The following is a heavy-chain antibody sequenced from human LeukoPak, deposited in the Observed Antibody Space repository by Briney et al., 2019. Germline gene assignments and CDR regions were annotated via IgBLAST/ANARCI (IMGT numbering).Heavy chain of an antibody. CDR2: IYYSGST. V-gene: IGHV4-59*01. Sequence: PSETLSLTCTVSGGSISSYYWSWIRQPPGKGLEWIGYIYYSGSTNYNPSLESRVTISVDTSKNQFSLKLSSVTAADTAVYYCARLTHYYGSGRTFDPWGQGTLVTVSS. J-gene: IGHJ5*02. D-gene: IGHD3-10*01. CDR1: GGSISSYY. CDR3: ARLTHYYGSGRTFDP.